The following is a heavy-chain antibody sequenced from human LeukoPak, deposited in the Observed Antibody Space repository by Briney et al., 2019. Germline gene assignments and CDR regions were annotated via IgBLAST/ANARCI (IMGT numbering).Heavy chain of an antibody. D-gene: IGHD6-6*01. Sequence: GGSLRLSCAASGFTFSSYSMNWVRQAPGKGLEWVSSISNSSSYIYYADSVKGRFTISRDNAKNSLYLQMNSLRAEDTAVYYCARDGSSSRDDAFDIWGQGTMVTVSS. V-gene: IGHV3-21*01. CDR1: GFTFSSYS. CDR3: ARDGSSSRDDAFDI. CDR2: ISNSSSYI. J-gene: IGHJ3*02.